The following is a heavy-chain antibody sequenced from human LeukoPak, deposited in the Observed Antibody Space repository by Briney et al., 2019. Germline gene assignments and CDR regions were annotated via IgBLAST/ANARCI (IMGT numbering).Heavy chain of an antibody. V-gene: IGHV3-21*01. J-gene: IGHJ4*02. CDR3: ARTANSAAGYYIDH. CDR1: GFTFSSYT. CDR2: ISGSSRHK. Sequence: GGSLRLSCAASGFTFSSYTMNWVRQAPGKGLEWVSSISGSSRHKYYADSVKGRFTISRDNAKNSLYLQMNSLRAEDTAVYYCARTANSAAGYYIDHWGQGTLVTVFS. D-gene: IGHD6-13*01.